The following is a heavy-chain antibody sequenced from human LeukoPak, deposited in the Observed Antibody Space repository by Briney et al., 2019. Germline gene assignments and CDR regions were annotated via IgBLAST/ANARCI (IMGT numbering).Heavy chain of an antibody. D-gene: IGHD6-13*01. V-gene: IGHV3-33*01. Sequence: QPGRSLRLSCAASGFTFSSYGMHWVRQAPGKGLEWVAVIWYDGSNKYYADSAKGRFTISRDNSKNTLYLQMDSLRAEDTAVYYCAVPLLAAANNWGQGTLVTVSS. CDR3: AVPLLAAANN. CDR2: IWYDGSNK. CDR1: GFTFSSYG. J-gene: IGHJ4*02.